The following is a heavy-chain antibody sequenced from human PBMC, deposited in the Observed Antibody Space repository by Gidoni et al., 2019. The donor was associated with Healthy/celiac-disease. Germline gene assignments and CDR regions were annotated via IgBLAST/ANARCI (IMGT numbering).Heavy chain of an antibody. V-gene: IGHV3-48*03. J-gene: IGHJ4*02. CDR2: ISSSGSTI. D-gene: IGHD4-17*01. CDR1: GFTFSSYE. CDR3: ARDLFNGDYGNYFDY. Sequence: EVQLVASGGGLVQPGGSLRRSCAASGFTFSSYEMNWVRQAPGKGLEWVSYISSSGSTIYYADSVKGRFTISRDNAKNSLYLQMNSLRAEDTAVYYCARDLFNGDYGNYFDYWGQGTLVTVSS.